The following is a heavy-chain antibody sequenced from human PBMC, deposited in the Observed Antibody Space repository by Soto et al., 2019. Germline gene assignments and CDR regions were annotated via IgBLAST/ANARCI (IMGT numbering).Heavy chain of an antibody. Sequence: EVQLLESGGGLVQPGGSLRLSCAASGFTFSSYAMSWVRQAPGKGLEWVSAISGSGGSTYYADSVKGRFTISRDNSKNTLYLQMNSLRAEDPAVYYCAKAYYSDYVPRWFDPWGQGTLVTVSS. CDR1: GFTFSSYA. D-gene: IGHD4-17*01. J-gene: IGHJ5*02. V-gene: IGHV3-23*01. CDR3: AKAYYSDYVPRWFDP. CDR2: ISGSGGST.